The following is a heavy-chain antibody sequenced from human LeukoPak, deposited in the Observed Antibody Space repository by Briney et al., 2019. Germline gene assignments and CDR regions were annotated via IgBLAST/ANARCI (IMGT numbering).Heavy chain of an antibody. J-gene: IGHJ4*02. V-gene: IGHV3-11*01. CDR1: GFTFSDYY. D-gene: IGHD3-10*01. CDR2: ISSSGDTI. Sequence: GGSLRLSCAASGFTFSDYYMSWIRQAPGKGLEWISYISSSGDTIFYADSVKGRFTISRDNAKNSLYLQMNSLRVEDTAFYYCARDSSMLRGPLVIYYFDFWGQGTLVTVSS. CDR3: ARDSSMLRGPLVIYYFDF.